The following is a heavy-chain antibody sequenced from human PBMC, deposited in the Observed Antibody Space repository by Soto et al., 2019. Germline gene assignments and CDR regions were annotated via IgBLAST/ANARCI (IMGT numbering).Heavy chain of an antibody. J-gene: IGHJ5*02. CDR3: AGRSSSSLGSLFDP. Sequence: SETLSLTCTVSGGSISSSTYYWDWIRQPPGKGLEWIGAMYYTGNKNYNPSLESRVTMSVDTSKNQFSLKLSSVTPTDTAVYYCAGRSSSSLGSLFDPWGRGILVTVSS. CDR1: GGSISSSTYY. CDR2: MYYTGNK. V-gene: IGHV4-39*01. D-gene: IGHD6-6*01.